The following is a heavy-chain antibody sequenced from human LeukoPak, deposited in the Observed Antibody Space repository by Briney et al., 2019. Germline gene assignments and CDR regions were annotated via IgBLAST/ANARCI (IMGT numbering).Heavy chain of an antibody. CDR1: GFTFSSYS. V-gene: IGHV3-21*01. Sequence: GGSLRLSCAASGFTFSSYSMNWVRQAPGKGLEWVSSISSSSSYIYYADSVKGRFTISRDNAKNSLYLQMNSLRAEDTAVYYCARGNGNNAFDIWGQGTMVTVSS. CDR2: ISSSSSYI. CDR3: ARGNGNNAFDI. D-gene: IGHD1-1*01. J-gene: IGHJ3*02.